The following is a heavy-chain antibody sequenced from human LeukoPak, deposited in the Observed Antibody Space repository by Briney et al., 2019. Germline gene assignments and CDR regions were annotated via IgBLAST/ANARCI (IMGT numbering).Heavy chain of an antibody. V-gene: IGHV4-34*01. Sequence: SETLSLTCAVYGGSFSGYYWSWIRQPPGKGLEWIGEINHSGSTNYNPSLKSRVTISVGTSKNQFSLKLSSVTAADTAVYYCAREDYSNYDRYTLDYWGQGTLVTVSS. D-gene: IGHD4-4*01. CDR3: AREDYSNYDRYTLDY. CDR1: GGSFSGYY. CDR2: INHSGST. J-gene: IGHJ4*02.